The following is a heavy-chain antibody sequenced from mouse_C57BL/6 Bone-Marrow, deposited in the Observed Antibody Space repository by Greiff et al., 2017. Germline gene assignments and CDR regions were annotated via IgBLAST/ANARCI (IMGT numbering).Heavy chain of an antibody. CDR2: IDPEDGDT. Sequence: EVKLQESGAELVKPGASVKLSCTASGFNIKDYYIHWVKQRTEQGLEWIGRIDPEDGDTKYAPKFQDKATITADTSSNTAYLQLSSLTSEDTAVYYCTRSLIYYGTNYWGQGTTLTVSS. J-gene: IGHJ2*01. V-gene: IGHV14-2*01. CDR3: TRSLIYYGTNY. D-gene: IGHD1-1*01. CDR1: GFNIKDYY.